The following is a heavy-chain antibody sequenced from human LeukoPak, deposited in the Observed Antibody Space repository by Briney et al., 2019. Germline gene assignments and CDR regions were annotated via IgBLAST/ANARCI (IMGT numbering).Heavy chain of an antibody. CDR2: IWYDGSKK. CDR3: ARDRSRIVLDY. Sequence: GGSLRLSCTTSGFSFSNYGFHWVRQAPGKGLEWVALIWYDGSKKYYVDSVKGRFTISRDNSKNTLYLEMNSLRAEDTAVYYCARDRSRIVLDYWGQGTLVTVSS. V-gene: IGHV3-33*01. CDR1: GFSFSNYG. D-gene: IGHD2-21*01. J-gene: IGHJ4*02.